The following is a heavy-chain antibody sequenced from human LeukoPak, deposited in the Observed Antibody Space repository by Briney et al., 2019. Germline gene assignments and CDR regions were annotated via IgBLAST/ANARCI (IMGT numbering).Heavy chain of an antibody. Sequence: GSLRLSCAASGFTFSSYAMSWVRQAPGKGLEWVSAISGSGGSTYYADSVKGRFTISRDNSKNTLYLQMNSLRAEDTAVYYCANLGPYYYDSSGYYYGDYWGQGTLVAVSS. J-gene: IGHJ4*02. CDR2: ISGSGGST. V-gene: IGHV3-23*01. CDR3: ANLGPYYYDSSGYYYGDY. CDR1: GFTFSSYA. D-gene: IGHD3-22*01.